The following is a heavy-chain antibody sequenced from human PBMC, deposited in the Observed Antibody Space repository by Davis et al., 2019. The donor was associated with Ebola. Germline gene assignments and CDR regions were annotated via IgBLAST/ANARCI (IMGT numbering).Heavy chain of an antibody. J-gene: IGHJ6*03. CDR1: GFTFSNAW. CDR2: IKSKTDGGTT. D-gene: IGHD3-10*01. CDR3: TTGPMRPPGPYYYYYMDV. V-gene: IGHV3-15*01. Sequence: PGGSLRLSCAASGFTFSNAWMSWVRQAPGKGLEWVGRIKSKTDGGTTDYAAPVKGRFTISRDDSKNTLYLQMNSLKTEDTAVYYCTTGPMRPPGPYYYYYMDVWGKGTTVTVSS.